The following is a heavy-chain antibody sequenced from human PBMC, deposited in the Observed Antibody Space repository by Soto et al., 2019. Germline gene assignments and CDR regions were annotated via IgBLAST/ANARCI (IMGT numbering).Heavy chain of an antibody. V-gene: IGHV5-10-1*03. CDR3: ARHCTDKIFGWDV. Sequence: EVKLVQSGAEVKKPGEPLLISCQASGYSFGSYWIRWVRQMPGKGLEWMGMIDPGDSESIYSPSSQGHVTFSVDASISTAYLHWRSLKASDTATYYCARHCTDKIFGWDVWGQGTTVIVSS. J-gene: IGHJ6*02. CDR2: IDPGDSES. D-gene: IGHD3-3*01. CDR1: GYSFGSYW.